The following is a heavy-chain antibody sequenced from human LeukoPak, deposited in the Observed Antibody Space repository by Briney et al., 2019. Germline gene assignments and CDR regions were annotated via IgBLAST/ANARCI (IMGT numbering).Heavy chain of an antibody. J-gene: IGHJ5*02. Sequence: PGGSLRLSCAASGFTFSSYCMSWVRQAPGKGLEWVANIKQDGSEKYYVDSVKGRFTISRDNAKNSLYLQMNSLRAEDTAVYYCARDRPFYGSGSYYNPWGQGTLVTVSS. CDR1: GFTFSSYC. CDR2: IKQDGSEK. V-gene: IGHV3-7*03. CDR3: ARDRPFYGSGSYYNP. D-gene: IGHD3-10*01.